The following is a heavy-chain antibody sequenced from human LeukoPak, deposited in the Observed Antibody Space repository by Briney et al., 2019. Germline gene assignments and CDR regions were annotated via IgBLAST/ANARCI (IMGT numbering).Heavy chain of an antibody. Sequence: SGGSLRLSCAASGFTFSSYSMNWVRQAPGKGLEWVSYISSSSSTIYYADSVKGRFTISRDNAKNSLYLQMNSLRAEDTAVYYCARGPYDFWSGYWAFDYWGQGTLVTVSS. CDR1: GFTFSSYS. D-gene: IGHD3-3*01. J-gene: IGHJ4*02. V-gene: IGHV3-48*01. CDR2: ISSSSSTI. CDR3: ARGPYDFWSGYWAFDY.